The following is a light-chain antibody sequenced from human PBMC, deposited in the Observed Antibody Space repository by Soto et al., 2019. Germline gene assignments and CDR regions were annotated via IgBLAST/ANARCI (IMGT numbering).Light chain of an antibody. J-gene: IGKJ1*01. CDR1: QSVSRN. Sequence: ERLMTQSPDTLSVSPGERATLSCRASQSVSRNLALYQQKPGQAPRLLIHGSSTRATGFPARFSGSGSGTEFTLTFTGLQSEDFAVYYCQQDGSSPRMMFGQGTKVDIK. V-gene: IGKV3-15*01. CDR2: GSS. CDR3: QQDGSSPRMM.